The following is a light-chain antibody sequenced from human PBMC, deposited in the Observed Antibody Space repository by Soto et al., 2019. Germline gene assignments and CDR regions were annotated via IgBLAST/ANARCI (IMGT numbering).Light chain of an antibody. Sequence: DIQLTQSPSSLSTSVGDRVTITCQASQDIRKFLNWYQQKPGKAPKLLIFGASNLETGVPSRFSGSGSGTDFTFTINSLQPEDIATYYCQHYDDLPFTFGGGTRVEIK. V-gene: IGKV1-33*01. J-gene: IGKJ4*01. CDR3: QHYDDLPFT. CDR1: QDIRKF. CDR2: GAS.